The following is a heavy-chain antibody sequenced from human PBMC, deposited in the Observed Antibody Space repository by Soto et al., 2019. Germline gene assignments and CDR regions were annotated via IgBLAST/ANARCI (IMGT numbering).Heavy chain of an antibody. J-gene: IGHJ4*02. V-gene: IGHV3-21*01. CDR1: GFTFSSYS. Sequence: PGGSLRLSCAASGFTFSSYSMNWVRQAPGKGLEWVSSISSSSSYIYYADSVKGRFTISRDNAKNSLYLQMNSLRAEDTAVYYCASFPRITIFGVAPADFDYWGQGTLVTVSS. CDR2: ISSSSSYI. CDR3: ASFPRITIFGVAPADFDY. D-gene: IGHD3-3*01.